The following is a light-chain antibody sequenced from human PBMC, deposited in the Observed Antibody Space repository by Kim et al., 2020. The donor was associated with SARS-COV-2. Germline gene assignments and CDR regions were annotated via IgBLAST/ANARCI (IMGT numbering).Light chain of an antibody. CDR3: QQYGASPPYT. Sequence: PGAPATLSCSASQSLGCNSLAWFQHQPGQPPRLRLYGTSSWATGTPDRFRGSGSGTDFTLTINRLEPEDFAVYYCQQYGASPPYTFGQGTKLEI. V-gene: IGKV3-20*01. CDR2: GTS. CDR1: QSLGCNS. J-gene: IGKJ2*01.